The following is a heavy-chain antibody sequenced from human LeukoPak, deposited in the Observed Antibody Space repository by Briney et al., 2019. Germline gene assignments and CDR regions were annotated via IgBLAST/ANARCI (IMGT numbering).Heavy chain of an antibody. CDR3: AGEQWLDYYYGMDV. D-gene: IGHD6-19*01. CDR1: GYTFTSYG. V-gene: IGHV1-18*01. CDR2: ISAYNGNT. J-gene: IGHJ6*02. Sequence: ASVKVSCKASGYTFTSYGVSWVRQAPGQGLEWMGWISAYNGNTNYAQKLQGRVTMTTDTSTSTAYMELRSLRSDDTAVYYCAGEQWLDYYYGMDVWGQGTTVTVSS.